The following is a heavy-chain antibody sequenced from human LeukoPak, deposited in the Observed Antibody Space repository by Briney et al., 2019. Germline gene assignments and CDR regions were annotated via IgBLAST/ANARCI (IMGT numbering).Heavy chain of an antibody. CDR1: GGSISSGGYY. Sequence: SETLSLTCTVSGGSISSGGYYWSWIRQHPGKGLEWIGYIYYSGDTNFNPSLKSRVTISVDTSKNQFSLRLSSVTAADTAVYYCARGVVYCSGGSCYPNWYFDLWGRGTLVTVSS. V-gene: IGHV4-61*08. D-gene: IGHD2-15*01. CDR2: IYYSGDT. CDR3: ARGVVYCSGGSCYPNWYFDL. J-gene: IGHJ2*01.